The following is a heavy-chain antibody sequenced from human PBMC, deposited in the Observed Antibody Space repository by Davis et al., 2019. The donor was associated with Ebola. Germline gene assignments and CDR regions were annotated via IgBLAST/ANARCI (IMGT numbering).Heavy chain of an antibody. D-gene: IGHD3-3*01. Sequence: SETLSLTCTVSGGSISSGGYYWSWIRQHPGKGLEWIGYIYYSGSTNYNPSLKSRVTISVDTSKNQFSLKLSSVTAADTAVYYCARGPSYYDFWITRTGALNYWGQGTLVTVSS. CDR1: GGSISSGGYY. CDR3: ARGPSYYDFWITRTGALNY. CDR2: IYYSGST. V-gene: IGHV4-61*08. J-gene: IGHJ4*02.